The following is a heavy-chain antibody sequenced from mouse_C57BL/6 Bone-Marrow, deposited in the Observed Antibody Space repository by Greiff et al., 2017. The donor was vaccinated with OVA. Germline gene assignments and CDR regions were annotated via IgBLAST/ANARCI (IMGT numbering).Heavy chain of an antibody. CDR3: ARYSAGMDY. CDR1: GYTFTSYW. Sequence: VQLQQPGAELVKPGASVKLSCKASGYTFTSYWMQWGKQRPGQGLEWIGEIDPSDSYTNYNQKFKGKATLTVDTSSSTAYMQLSSLTSEDSAVYYCARYSAGMDYWGQGTTLTVSS. CDR2: IDPSDSYT. J-gene: IGHJ2*01. V-gene: IGHV1-50*01.